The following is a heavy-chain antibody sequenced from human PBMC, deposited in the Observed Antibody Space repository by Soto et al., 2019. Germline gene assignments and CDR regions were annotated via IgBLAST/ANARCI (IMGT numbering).Heavy chain of an antibody. V-gene: IGHV5-51*01. J-gene: IGHJ6*02. Sequence: PGESQKISCQGSGYSFTSYWSGWVRQMPGKGLEWMGIIYPGDSDTRYSPSSQGQVTISADKSISTAYLQWSSLKASDTAMYYCARHAPSYPRIAEYYYYYGMDVWGQGTTVTVSS. CDR2: IYPGDSDT. D-gene: IGHD6-13*01. CDR3: ARHAPSYPRIAEYYYYYGMDV. CDR1: GYSFTSYW.